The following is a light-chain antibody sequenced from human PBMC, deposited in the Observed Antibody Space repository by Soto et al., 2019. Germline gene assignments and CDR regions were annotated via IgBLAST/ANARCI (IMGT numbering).Light chain of an antibody. Sequence: EMVMTQSPATLSVSPGERVTLSCRASQSVSSNLAWYQQKPGQAPRLLIYGASTRATGIPARFSGSGSGTEFTLTISSLQSEDFAVYYCQQYNNWPPEVTFGQGTKVEIK. J-gene: IGKJ1*01. CDR2: GAS. CDR3: QQYNNWPPEVT. V-gene: IGKV3-15*01. CDR1: QSVSSN.